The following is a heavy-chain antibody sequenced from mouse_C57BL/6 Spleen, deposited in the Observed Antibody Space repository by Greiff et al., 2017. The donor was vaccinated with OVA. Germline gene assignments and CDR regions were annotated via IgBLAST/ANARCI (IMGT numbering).Heavy chain of an antibody. CDR2: IYPSDSET. V-gene: IGHV1-61*01. J-gene: IGHJ1*03. Sequence: QVQLQQSGAELVRPGSSVKLSCKASGYTFTSYWMDWVKQRPGQGLEWIGNIYPSDSETHYNQKFKDKATLTVDKSSSTAYMQLSSLTSEDSAVYDCARGGEPSYWYFDVWGTGTTVTVSS. CDR3: ARGGEPSYWYFDV. CDR1: GYTFTSYW.